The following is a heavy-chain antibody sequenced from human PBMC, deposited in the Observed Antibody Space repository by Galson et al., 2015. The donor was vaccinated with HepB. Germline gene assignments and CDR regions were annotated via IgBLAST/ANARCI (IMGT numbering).Heavy chain of an antibody. V-gene: IGHV3-30*18. CDR1: GFTFSSYG. CDR2: ISYDGSNK. J-gene: IGHJ6*02. D-gene: IGHD4-17*01. Sequence: SLRLSCAASGFTFSSYGMHWVRQAPGKGLEWVAVISYDGSNKYYADSVKGRFTISRDNSKNTLYLQMNSLRAEDTAVYYCANPFLGDYNSQFYYGMDVWGQGTTVTVSS. CDR3: ANPFLGDYNSQFYYGMDV.